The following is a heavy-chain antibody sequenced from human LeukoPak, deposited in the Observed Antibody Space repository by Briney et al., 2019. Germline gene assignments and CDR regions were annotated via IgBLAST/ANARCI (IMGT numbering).Heavy chain of an antibody. CDR1: GFTFSNHW. D-gene: IGHD5-18*01. CDR3: ARGGSDTAMAHDY. J-gene: IGHJ4*02. Sequence: GVLRLSCAASGFTFSNHWMHWVRQAPGKGLMWVSRINRDGSRTDYADSVKGRFTISRDDAKNTLYLQVSSLRAEDTAVYFCARGGSDTAMAHDYWGQGTLVTVSS. V-gene: IGHV3-74*01. CDR2: INRDGSRT.